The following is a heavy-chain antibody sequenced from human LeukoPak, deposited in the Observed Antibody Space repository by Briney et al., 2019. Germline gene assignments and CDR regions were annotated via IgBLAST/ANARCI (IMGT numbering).Heavy chain of an antibody. CDR1: PGSISSDSYY. CDR2: VSYSGST. CDR3: ARDGYNSRRFSDY. V-gene: IGHV4-39*07. D-gene: IGHD5-24*01. Sequence: SETLSLTCTVSPGSISSDSYYWAWIRQPPGKGLDWIGSVSYSGSTYFNPSLKSRVTISLDTSKQQFSLKVTSMTAADTAVYFCARDGYNSRRFSDYWGQGTLVTVSS. J-gene: IGHJ4*02.